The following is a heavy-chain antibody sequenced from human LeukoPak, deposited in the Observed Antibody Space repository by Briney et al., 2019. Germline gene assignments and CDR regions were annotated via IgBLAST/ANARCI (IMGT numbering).Heavy chain of an antibody. CDR3: ARTYYGSSGYYTHDY. Sequence: ASVKVSFKASGYIFTSYDINWVRQATGQGLEWIGYMNPNTGNTGYAQKFQGRVTMTRDTSISTAYMELSSLTSEDTAVYFCARTYYGSSGYYTHDYWGQGTLVTVSS. CDR2: MNPNTGNT. J-gene: IGHJ4*02. CDR1: GYIFTSYD. V-gene: IGHV1-8*01. D-gene: IGHD3-22*01.